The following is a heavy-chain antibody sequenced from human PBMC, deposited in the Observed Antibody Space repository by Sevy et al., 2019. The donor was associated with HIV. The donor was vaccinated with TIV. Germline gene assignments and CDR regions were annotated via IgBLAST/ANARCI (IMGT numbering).Heavy chain of an antibody. CDR2: ISWKSVSI. V-gene: IGHV3-9*01. CDR1: GFTFDDYA. D-gene: IGHD6-13*01. J-gene: IGHJ5*02. Sequence: GGSLRLSCAASGFTFDDYAMHWVRQAPGKGLEWVSGISWKSVSIGYADSVKGRFTISRVNAKNSLYLQMNRLRADDTALYYGANEVNGGIAAAGTGEFHPWGQGTLVTVSS. CDR3: ANEVNGGIAAAGTGEFHP.